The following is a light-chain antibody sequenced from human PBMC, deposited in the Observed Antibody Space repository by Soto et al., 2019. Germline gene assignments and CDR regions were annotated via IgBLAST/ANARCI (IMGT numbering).Light chain of an antibody. Sequence: EIVLTQSPGTLSLSPGERATLSCRASQSVSSSYLAWYQQKPGQAPRLLIYGASSRATGIPDRFSGSGSGTDFTLTISRLEPEDFAMYYCQQYGPSLWTFGQGTKVEIK. CDR2: GAS. CDR3: QQYGPSLWT. CDR1: QSVSSSY. J-gene: IGKJ1*01. V-gene: IGKV3-20*01.